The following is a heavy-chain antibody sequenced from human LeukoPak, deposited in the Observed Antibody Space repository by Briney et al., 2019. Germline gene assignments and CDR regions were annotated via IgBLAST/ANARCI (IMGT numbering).Heavy chain of an antibody. CDR3: ARDNKQHYYYCYYMDV. D-gene: IGHD6-13*01. Sequence: SVKVSCKASGGTFSSYAISWVRQAPGQGLEWMGRIIPILGIANYAQKFQGRVTITADKSTSTAYMELSSLRSEDTAVYYCARDNKQHYYYCYYMDVWGKGTTVTVSS. CDR1: GGTFSSYA. CDR2: IIPILGIA. J-gene: IGHJ6*03. V-gene: IGHV1-69*04.